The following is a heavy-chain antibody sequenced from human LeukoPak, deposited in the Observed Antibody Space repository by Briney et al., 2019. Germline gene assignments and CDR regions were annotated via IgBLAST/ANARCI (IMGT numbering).Heavy chain of an antibody. CDR3: AGPGVVVITTSFAFDI. CDR1: GGSISSSSYY. J-gene: IGHJ3*02. V-gene: IGHV4-39*01. D-gene: IGHD2-21*01. Sequence: SETLSLTCTVSGGSISSSSYYWGWLRQPPGKGLEGIGSIYYSGSTYYNPSLKSRVTISVDTSKNQFSLKLSSVTAADTAVYYCAGPGVVVITTSFAFDIWGQGTMVTVSS. CDR2: IYYSGST.